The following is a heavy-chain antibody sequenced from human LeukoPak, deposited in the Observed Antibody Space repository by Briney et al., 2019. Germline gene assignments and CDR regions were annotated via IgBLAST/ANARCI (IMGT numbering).Heavy chain of an antibody. J-gene: IGHJ4*02. CDR3: ARVGPADSCCPGPFDY. V-gene: IGHV7-4-1*02. Sequence: ASVKVSCKASGGTFSSYAISWVRQAPGQGLEWMGWINTNTGNPTYAQGFTGRFVFSLDTSVSTAYLQISSLKAEDTAVYYCARVGPADSCCPGPFDYWGQGTLVTVSS. CDR2: INTNTGNP. D-gene: IGHD2-2*01. CDR1: GGTFSSYA.